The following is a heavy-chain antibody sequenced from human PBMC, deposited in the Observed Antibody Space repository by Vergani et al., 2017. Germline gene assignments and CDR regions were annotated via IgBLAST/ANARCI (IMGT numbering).Heavy chain of an antibody. CDR1: GITFWKFG. Sequence: VDLVESGGGLAQPGGSLRLSCEASGITFWKFGMHWVRQGPGKGLEWVGFIYYSGSTNYNPSLKSRVTISMDTSKNQFSLKLNSVTAADTAVYYCASLKLRDAYFMDVWGKGTTVTVSS. D-gene: IGHD4-17*01. J-gene: IGHJ6*03. V-gene: IGHV4-59*01. CDR2: IYYSGST. CDR3: ASLKLRDAYFMDV.